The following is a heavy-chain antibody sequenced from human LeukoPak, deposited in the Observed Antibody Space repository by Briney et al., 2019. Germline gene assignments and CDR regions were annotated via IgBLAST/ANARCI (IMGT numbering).Heavy chain of an antibody. D-gene: IGHD3-3*01. V-gene: IGHV4-59*08. CDR1: GGSISSYY. J-gene: IGHJ4*02. CDR3: ASLYYDFWSGYFGY. Sequence: PETLSLTCTVSGGSISSYYWSWIRQPPGKGLEWIGSIYHSGSTYYNPSLKSRVTISVDTSKNQFSLKLSSVTAADTAVYYCASLYYDFWSGYFGYWGQGTLVTVSS. CDR2: IYHSGST.